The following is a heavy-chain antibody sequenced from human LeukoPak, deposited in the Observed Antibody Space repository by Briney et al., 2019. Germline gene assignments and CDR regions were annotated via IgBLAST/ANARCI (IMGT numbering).Heavy chain of an antibody. J-gene: IGHJ4*02. CDR2: IYYSGST. D-gene: IGHD4-17*01. CDR1: GGSISSYY. CDR3: ARGLYGDSYDY. Sequence: SETLSLTCTVSGGSISSYYWSWIRRPPGKGLEWTGYIYYSGSTNYNPSLKSRVTISVDTSKHQFSLKLSSVTAADTAVYYCARGLYGDSYDYWGQGTLVTVSS. V-gene: IGHV4-59*01.